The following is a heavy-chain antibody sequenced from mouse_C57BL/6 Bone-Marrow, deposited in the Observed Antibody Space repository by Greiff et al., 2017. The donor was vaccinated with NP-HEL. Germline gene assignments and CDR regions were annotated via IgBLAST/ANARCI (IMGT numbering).Heavy chain of an antibody. CDR2: IYWDDDK. V-gene: IGHV8-12*01. CDR1: GFSLSTSGMG. J-gene: IGHJ2*01. CDR3: ARGRHYFDY. Sequence: QVTLKESGPGILQSSQSLSLSCSFSGFSLSTSGMGVSWHSQPSGQGLEWLAHIYWDDDKRYNPSLKSRLTISKDTSRNQVFLKITSVDTADTATYYCARGRHYFDYWGQGTTLTVSS.